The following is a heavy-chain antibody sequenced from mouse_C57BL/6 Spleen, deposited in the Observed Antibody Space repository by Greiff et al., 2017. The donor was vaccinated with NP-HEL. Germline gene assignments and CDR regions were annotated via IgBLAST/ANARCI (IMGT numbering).Heavy chain of an antibody. CDR3: ARRDNWDEYFDV. J-gene: IGHJ1*03. CDR1: GFTFSDYY. Sequence: EVKLVESEGGLVQPGSSMKFSCTASGFTFSDYYMAWVRQVPEKGLEWVANINYDGSSTYYLDSLKSRFIISRDNAKNILYLQMSSLKSEDTATYYCARRDNWDEYFDVWGTGTTVTVSS. V-gene: IGHV5-16*02. D-gene: IGHD4-1*01. CDR2: INYDGSST.